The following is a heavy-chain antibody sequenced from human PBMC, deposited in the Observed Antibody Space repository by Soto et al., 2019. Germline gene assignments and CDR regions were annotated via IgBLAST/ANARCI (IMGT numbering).Heavy chain of an antibody. D-gene: IGHD4-17*01. CDR1: GFTFSNHV. Sequence: EEQLVESGGGLVQPGGSLRLSCAASGFTFSNHVMNWVRQAPGRGLEWGSSITRDFNTYYADSVKGRFPISRDNAKDSLYLQMNSLRADDTAVYYCINGAYYVGQGTLVTVSS. J-gene: IGHJ4*02. CDR2: ITRDFNT. V-gene: IGHV3-48*01. CDR3: INGAYY.